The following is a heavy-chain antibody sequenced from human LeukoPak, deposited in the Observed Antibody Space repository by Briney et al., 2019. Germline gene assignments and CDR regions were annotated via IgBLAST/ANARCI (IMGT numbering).Heavy chain of an antibody. V-gene: IGHV3-23*01. J-gene: IGHJ3*02. CDR1: GFTFSSYA. CDR3: AKKGISGSYFDAFDI. Sequence: PGGSLRLSCAASGFTFSSYAMSWVRQAPGKGLEWVSGISGSGDTTHYADSVKGRFTISRDNSKNTLYPQMNSLRAEDTAVYYCAKKGISGSYFDAFDIWGQGTMVTVSS. CDR2: ISGSGDTT. D-gene: IGHD1-26*01.